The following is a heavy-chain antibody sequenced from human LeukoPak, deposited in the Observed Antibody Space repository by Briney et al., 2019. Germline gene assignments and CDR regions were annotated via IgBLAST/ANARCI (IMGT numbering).Heavy chain of an antibody. CDR1: GYTFTSYG. Sequence: GASVKVSCEASGYTFTSYGISWVRQAPGQGLEWMGWISAYNGNTNYAQKLQGRVTMTTDTSTSTAYMELRSLRSDDTAVYYCASWGYCSGGSCYPYYFDYWGQGTLVTVSS. CDR3: ASWGYCSGGSCYPYYFDY. J-gene: IGHJ4*02. CDR2: ISAYNGNT. D-gene: IGHD2-15*01. V-gene: IGHV1-18*01.